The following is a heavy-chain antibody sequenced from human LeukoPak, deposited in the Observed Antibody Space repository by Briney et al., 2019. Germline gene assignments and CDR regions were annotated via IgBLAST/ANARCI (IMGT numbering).Heavy chain of an antibody. V-gene: IGHV1-18*01. CDR3: ARGEYSISHFGY. Sequence: ASVKVSCKASGYSFINYGIGWARQAPGQGLEWMGWISTYTDDIKYAENLQGRLTMTTDTPTSTAYMELRSLRSDDTAVYYCARGEYSISHFGYWGQGTQVVVSS. CDR2: ISTYTDDI. CDR1: GYSFINYG. D-gene: IGHD6-6*01. J-gene: IGHJ4*02.